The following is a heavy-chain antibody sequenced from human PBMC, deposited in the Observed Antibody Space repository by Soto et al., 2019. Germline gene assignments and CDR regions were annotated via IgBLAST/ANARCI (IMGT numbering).Heavy chain of an antibody. CDR3: ARDPSYSGSYLHPVILYYFDY. J-gene: IGHJ4*02. V-gene: IGHV3-30-3*01. Sequence: QVQLVESGGGVVQPGRSLRLSCAASGFTFSSYAMHWVRQAPGKGLEWVAVISYDGSNKYYADSVKGRFTISRDNSKNTLYLQMNSLRAEDTAVYYCARDPSYSGSYLHPVILYYFDYWGQGTLVTVSS. CDR2: ISYDGSNK. CDR1: GFTFSSYA. D-gene: IGHD1-26*01.